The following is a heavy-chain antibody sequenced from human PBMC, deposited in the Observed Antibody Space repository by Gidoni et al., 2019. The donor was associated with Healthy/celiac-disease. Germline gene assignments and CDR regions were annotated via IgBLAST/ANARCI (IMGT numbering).Heavy chain of an antibody. CDR1: RCSICSGRYY. CDR3: ASSITIFEGGVGGWFDP. Sequence: QVHLQASGPGLVKPSQHLSLTCPVSRCSICSGRYYWSWIRQHPGKGLEWIGYIYYSGSTYYNPSLKSRVTISVDTSKNQFSLKLSSVTAADTAVYYCASSITIFEGGVGGWFDPWGQGTLVTVSS. CDR2: IYYSGST. V-gene: IGHV4-31*03. J-gene: IGHJ5*02. D-gene: IGHD3-3*01.